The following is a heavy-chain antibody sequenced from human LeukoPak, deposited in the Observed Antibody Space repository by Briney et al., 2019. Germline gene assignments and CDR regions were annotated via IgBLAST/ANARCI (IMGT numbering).Heavy chain of an antibody. Sequence: KVSCHASGYTFTGYYMHWVRQAPGQGLEWMGWINPNSGGTNYAQKFQGKVTMTRDTSISTAYMELSRLRSDDTAVYYCARVSSYKWLSYWGQGTLVTVSS. CDR1: GYTFTGYY. CDR2: INPNSGGT. CDR3: ARVSSYKWLSY. V-gene: IGHV1-2*02. D-gene: IGHD6-19*01. J-gene: IGHJ4*02.